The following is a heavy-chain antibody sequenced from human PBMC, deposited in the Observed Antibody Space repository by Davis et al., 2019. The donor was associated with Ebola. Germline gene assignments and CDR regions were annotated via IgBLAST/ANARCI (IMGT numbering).Heavy chain of an antibody. D-gene: IGHD6-19*01. CDR3: VRDHSSAWHSADFFDS. CDR1: GFTFSSYW. V-gene: IGHV3-74*01. Sequence: GESLKISCAASGFTFSSYWMHWVRQAPGKGLVWVSRISSEGNYINYADSVEGRFTISRDNAKNTLYLQMNSLRAGDTALYYCVRDHSSAWHSADFFDSWGQGTLVTVSS. J-gene: IGHJ4*02. CDR2: ISSEGNYI.